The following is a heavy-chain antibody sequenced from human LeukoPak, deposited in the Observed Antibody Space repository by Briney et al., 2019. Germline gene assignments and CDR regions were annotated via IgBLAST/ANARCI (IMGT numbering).Heavy chain of an antibody. D-gene: IGHD3-3*01. CDR1: GFTLSSYA. CDR3: AKDGLQFSQWLPPLGY. CDR2: ISGNAGST. J-gene: IGHJ4*02. V-gene: IGHV3-23*01. Sequence: GGSLRLSCAASGFTLSSYAMSWVRQAPGKGLEWVSLISGNAGSTYYADSVKGRFTISRDITKNTLYLQMNSLRAEDTAVYYCAKDGLQFSQWLPPLGYWGQGTLVTVSS.